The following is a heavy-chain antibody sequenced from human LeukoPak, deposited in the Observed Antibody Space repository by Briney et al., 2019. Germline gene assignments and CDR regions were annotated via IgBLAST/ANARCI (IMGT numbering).Heavy chain of an antibody. CDR3: ARDAGATAAFDI. D-gene: IGHD1-26*01. Sequence: SETLSLTCTVSGDSLSSYYWSWIRQPPGKGLEWIGYIYYSGSTNYNPSLKSRVTISVDTSKNQFSLKLSSVTAADTAVYYCARDAGATAAFDIWGQGTMVTVSS. J-gene: IGHJ3*02. CDR2: IYYSGST. CDR1: GDSLSSYY. V-gene: IGHV4-59*01.